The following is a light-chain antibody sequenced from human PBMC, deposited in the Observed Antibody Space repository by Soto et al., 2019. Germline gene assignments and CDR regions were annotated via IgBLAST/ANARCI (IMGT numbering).Light chain of an antibody. CDR1: QSVSSSY. J-gene: IGKJ1*01. Sequence: EIVLTQSPGTLSLSPGERATLSCRASQSVSSSYLAWYQQKPGQAPTLLIYGASSRAPGIPDRFSGSGSGTDFTLTISRLEPEDFAVYYCQQYGSSLRTFGQGTKVEIK. V-gene: IGKV3-20*01. CDR3: QQYGSSLRT. CDR2: GAS.